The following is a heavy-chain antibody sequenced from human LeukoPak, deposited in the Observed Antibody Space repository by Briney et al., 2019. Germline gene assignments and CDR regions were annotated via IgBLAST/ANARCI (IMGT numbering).Heavy chain of an antibody. CDR2: INPNSGGT. CDR3: ARTPQGYYYDSSGYYLDY. Sequence: ASVKVSCKASGYTFTGYYMHWVRQAPGQGLEWMGWINPNSGGTNFAQKFQGRVTMTRDTSISTAYMELSRLRSDDTAVYYCARTPQGYYYDSSGYYLDYWGQGTLVTVSS. CDR1: GYTFTGYY. D-gene: IGHD3-22*01. J-gene: IGHJ4*02. V-gene: IGHV1-2*02.